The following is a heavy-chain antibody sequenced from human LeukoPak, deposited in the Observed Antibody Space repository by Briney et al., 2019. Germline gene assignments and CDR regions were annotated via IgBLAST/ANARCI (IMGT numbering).Heavy chain of an antibody. CDR3: ARVGYYDFPYYYYYMDV. J-gene: IGHJ6*03. CDR1: GGSISSYY. V-gene: IGHV4-59*01. Sequence: PSETLSLTCTVSGGSISSYYWSWIRQPPGKGLEWIGYIYYSGSTNYNPSLKSRVTISVDTSKNQFSLKPSSVTAADTAVYYCARVGYYDFPYYYYYMDVWGKGTTVTVSS. D-gene: IGHD3-3*01. CDR2: IYYSGST.